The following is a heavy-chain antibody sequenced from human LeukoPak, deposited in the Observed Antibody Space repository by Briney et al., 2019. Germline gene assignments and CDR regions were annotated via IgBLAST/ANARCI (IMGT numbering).Heavy chain of an antibody. D-gene: IGHD3-22*01. CDR2: IYYSGST. Sequence: SETLSLTCTVSGGSISSYYWSWIRQPPGEGLEWIGYIYYSGSTNYNPSLKSRVTISVDTSKNQFSLKLSSVTAADTAVYYCARRATSGFDAFDIWGQGTMVTVSS. CDR1: GGSISSYY. V-gene: IGHV4-59*01. CDR3: ARRATSGFDAFDI. J-gene: IGHJ3*02.